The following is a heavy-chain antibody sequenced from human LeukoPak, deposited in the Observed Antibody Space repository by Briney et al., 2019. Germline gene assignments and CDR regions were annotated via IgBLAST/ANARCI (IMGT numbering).Heavy chain of an antibody. J-gene: IGHJ5*02. V-gene: IGHV4-34*01. CDR1: GGSFSAYY. CDR3: ARGEDWFDP. Sequence: SETLSLTCAGYGGSFSAYYWSWIRQSPEKGLEWIGEIVHTGGTNYNPSLKSRVTMSVDTSKNQFSLKLSSVTAADTAVYYCARGEDWFDPWGQGTLVTVSS. CDR2: IVHTGGT.